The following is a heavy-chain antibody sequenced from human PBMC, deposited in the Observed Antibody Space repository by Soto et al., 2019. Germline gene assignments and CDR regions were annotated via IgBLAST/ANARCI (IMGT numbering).Heavy chain of an antibody. J-gene: IGHJ4*02. CDR2: IGTAGDT. D-gene: IGHD4-17*01. CDR3: ARSGRHDYGYAIFDY. Sequence: EVQLVESGGGLVQPGGSLRLSCAASGFTFSSYGMHWVRQATGKGLEWVSAIGTAGDTYYPGSVNGRFTISRENAKNSLYIQMNSLRAGDTAVYYCARSGRHDYGYAIFDYWGQGALVTVSS. CDR1: GFTFSSYG. V-gene: IGHV3-13*01.